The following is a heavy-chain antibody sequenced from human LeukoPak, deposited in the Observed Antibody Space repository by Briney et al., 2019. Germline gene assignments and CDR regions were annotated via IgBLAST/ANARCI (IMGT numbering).Heavy chain of an antibody. CDR1: GGSISSYY. V-gene: IGHV4-59*08. D-gene: IGHD3-10*01. CDR2: VYYSGSS. J-gene: IGHJ4*02. CDR3: ARHGRFGELYY. Sequence: SETLSLTCTVSGGSISSYYWSWIRQPPGKGLEWIGYVYYSGSSYYNPSLKSRVTISVDTSKNQFSLKLSSVTAADTAVYYCARHGRFGELYYWGQGTLVTVSS.